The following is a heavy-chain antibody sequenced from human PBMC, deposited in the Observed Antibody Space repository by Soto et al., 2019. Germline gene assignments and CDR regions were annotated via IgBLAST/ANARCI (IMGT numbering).Heavy chain of an antibody. D-gene: IGHD3-22*01. CDR3: ARIGYYIDYDY. Sequence: ASVKVSCKASGYTFSTKYLHWVRQAPGQGLEWMGWVNPNTGGTRYAQKFKGRVTMTSDTSINTAYMDLSSLRSDDTAVYYCARIGYYIDYDYWGQGTLVTVSS. CDR2: VNPNTGGT. CDR1: GYTFSTKY. V-gene: IGHV1-2*02. J-gene: IGHJ4*02.